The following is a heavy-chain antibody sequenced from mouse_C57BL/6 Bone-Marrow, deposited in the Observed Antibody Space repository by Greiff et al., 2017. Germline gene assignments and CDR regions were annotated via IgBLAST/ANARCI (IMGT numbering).Heavy chain of an antibody. CDR1: GFNIKDDY. Sequence: EVQLQESGAELVRPGASVKLSCTASGFNIKDDYMHWVKQRPEQGLEWIGWIDPENGDTEYASKFQGKATITADTSSNTAYLQLSSLTSEDTAVYYCTRTTVVGGYWGQGTTLTVSS. V-gene: IGHV14-4*01. CDR3: TRTTVVGGY. J-gene: IGHJ2*01. D-gene: IGHD1-1*01. CDR2: IDPENGDT.